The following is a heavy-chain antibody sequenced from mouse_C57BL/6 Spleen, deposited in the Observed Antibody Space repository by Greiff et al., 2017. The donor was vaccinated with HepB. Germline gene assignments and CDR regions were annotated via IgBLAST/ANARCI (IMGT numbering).Heavy chain of an antibody. J-gene: IGHJ1*03. CDR2: IWRGGST. CDR1: GFSITSYG. CDR3: AKNVITTVVARYWYFDV. V-gene: IGHV2-5*01. D-gene: IGHD1-1*01. Sequence: QVHVKQSGPGLVQPSQSLSITCTVSGFSITSYGVHWVRQSPGKGLEWLGVIWRGGSTDYNAAFMSRLSITKDNSKSQVFFKMNSLQADDTAIYYCAKNVITTVVARYWYFDVWGTGTTVTVSS.